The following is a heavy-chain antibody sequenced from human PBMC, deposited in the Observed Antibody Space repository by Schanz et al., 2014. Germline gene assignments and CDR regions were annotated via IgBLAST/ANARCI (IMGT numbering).Heavy chain of an antibody. J-gene: IGHJ3*02. CDR1: GFNFSDYA. CDR3: AKGRFGELSAFDI. Sequence: VQVVQSGGGLVKPGGSLRLSCAASGFNFSDYAMCWVRQAPGKGLEWVANIKEDGSVKDYVDSVKGRFTISRDNSKNTLYLQMNSLRAEDTAVYYCAKGRFGELSAFDIWGQGTMVTVAS. V-gene: IGHV3-7*05. CDR2: IKEDGSVK. D-gene: IGHD3-10*01.